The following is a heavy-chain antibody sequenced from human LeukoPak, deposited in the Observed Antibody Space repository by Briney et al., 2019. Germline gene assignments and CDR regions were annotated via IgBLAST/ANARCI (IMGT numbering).Heavy chain of an antibody. CDR3: AREMGVVTAHGIDV. J-gene: IGHJ6*02. CDR1: GGSISSISSNNYH. D-gene: IGHD4-23*01. Sequence: PSETLSLTCIVSGGSISSISSNNYHWGWIRQPPGKGLEWIGSIYYSGSTYYNPSLKSRVTISVDTSKNQFSLKLGSVTAADTALYYCAREMGVVTAHGIDVWGQGTTVTVSS. V-gene: IGHV4-39*02. CDR2: IYYSGST.